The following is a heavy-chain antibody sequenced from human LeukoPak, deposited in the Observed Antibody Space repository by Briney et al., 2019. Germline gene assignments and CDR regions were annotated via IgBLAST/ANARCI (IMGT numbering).Heavy chain of an antibody. CDR1: GGSISSSSYY. V-gene: IGHV4-39*01. Sequence: SATLSLTCTVSGGSISSSSYYWGWIRQPPGKGLEWIGSIYYSGSTYYNPSLKSRVTISVDTSKNQFSLKLSSVTAADTAVYYCARLTTDYVWGSYRSGDDAFDIWGQGTMVTVSS. J-gene: IGHJ3*02. CDR2: IYYSGST. CDR3: ARLTTDYVWGSYRSGDDAFDI. D-gene: IGHD3-16*02.